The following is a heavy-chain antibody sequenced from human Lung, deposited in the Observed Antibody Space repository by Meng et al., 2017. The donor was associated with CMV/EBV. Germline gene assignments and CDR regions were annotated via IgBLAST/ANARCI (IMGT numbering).Heavy chain of an antibody. CDR1: GDSMNNFY. V-gene: IGHV4-59*01. D-gene: IGHD6-13*01. J-gene: IGHJ4*02. CDR3: ARGGRGAAAGQDY. CDR2: MYYSGRT. Sequence: LSCTVSGDSMNNFYWNWIRQPPGKGLEWIGYMYYSGRTNYNPSLKSRVTISVDTSKNQFSLILSSVTAADTAVYYCARGGRGAAAGQDYWGQGTLVTVSS.